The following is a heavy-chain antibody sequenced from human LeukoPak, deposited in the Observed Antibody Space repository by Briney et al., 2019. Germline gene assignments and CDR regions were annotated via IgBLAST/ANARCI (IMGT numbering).Heavy chain of an antibody. D-gene: IGHD3-10*01. J-gene: IGHJ4*02. Sequence: SGTLSLTCAVSGDSISSNYWWTWVRQPPGKGLEWIGEIHHSGSTNYSPSLKSRATISVDYSRNQFSLGLSSVTAADTAVYYCARLVRGIYDYFDYWGQGTLVTVSS. CDR2: IHHSGST. CDR1: GDSISSNYW. V-gene: IGHV4-4*02. CDR3: ARLVRGIYDYFDY.